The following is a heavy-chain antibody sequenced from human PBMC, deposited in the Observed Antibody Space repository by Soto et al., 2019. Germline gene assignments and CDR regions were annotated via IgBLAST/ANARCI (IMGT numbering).Heavy chain of an antibody. J-gene: IGHJ5*01. V-gene: IGHV4-30-4*01. CDR3: ARGRYCLTGRCFPNWLDS. CDR1: GDSIYTVDYF. CDR2: SYKSATT. D-gene: IGHD2-15*01. Sequence: SETLSLTCSVSGDSIYTVDYFWAWIRQPPGQALEYIGYSYKSATTYYNPSFEGRVAISLDTSKSHFSLNVTSVTAAYTALYFCARGRYCLTGRCFPNWLDSWGQGTLVTVAS.